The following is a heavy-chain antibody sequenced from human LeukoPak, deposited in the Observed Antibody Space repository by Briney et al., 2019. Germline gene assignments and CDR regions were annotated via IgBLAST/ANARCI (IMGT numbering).Heavy chain of an antibody. V-gene: IGHV3-23*01. CDR1: GFTFSSYA. D-gene: IGHD3-16*01. CDR3: AKKIRDPFDY. CDR2: ISGSGGST. Sequence: GGFLRLSYAASGFTFSSYAMSWVRQAPRKGLEWVSAISGSGGSTYYADSVKGRFTISRDNSKNTLYLQMNSLRAEDTAVYYCAKKIRDPFDYWGQGTLVTVSS. J-gene: IGHJ4*02.